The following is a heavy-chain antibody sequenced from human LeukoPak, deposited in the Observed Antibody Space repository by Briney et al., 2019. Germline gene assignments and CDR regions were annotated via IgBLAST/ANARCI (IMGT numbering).Heavy chain of an antibody. Sequence: GGSLRLSCAASGFTFSGYNMNWVRQAPGKGLEWVSFISTSSSHIHYADSVKGRFTISRDNSKNTLYLQMNSLRAEDTAVYYCAKDGTYYYDSSGYYYYYMDVWGKGTTVTISS. V-gene: IGHV3-21*01. CDR2: ISTSSSHI. CDR3: AKDGTYYYDSSGYYYYYMDV. CDR1: GFTFSGYN. D-gene: IGHD3-22*01. J-gene: IGHJ6*03.